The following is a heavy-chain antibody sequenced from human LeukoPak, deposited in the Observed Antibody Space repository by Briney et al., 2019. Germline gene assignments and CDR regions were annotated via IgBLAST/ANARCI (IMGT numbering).Heavy chain of an antibody. CDR2: INPNSGGT. D-gene: IGHD3-22*01. J-gene: IGHJ4*02. V-gene: IGHV1-2*02. CDR3: ARDRSSGHDY. CDR1: GYTFTSYG. Sequence: GASVKVSCKASGYTFTSYGISWVRQAPGQGLEWMGWINPNSGGTNHAQKFQGRVTMTRDTSISTAYMELSRLRSDDTAVYYCARDRSSGHDYWGQGTLVTVSS.